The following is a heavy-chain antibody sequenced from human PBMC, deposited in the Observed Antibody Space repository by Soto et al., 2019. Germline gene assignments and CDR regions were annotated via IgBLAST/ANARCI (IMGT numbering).Heavy chain of an antibody. CDR1: GGTFSSYA. V-gene: IGHV1-69*01. D-gene: IGHD5-12*01. CDR2: IIPIFGTA. Sequence: QVQLVQSGAEVKKPGSSVKVSCKASGGTFSSYAISWVRQAPGQGLEWMGGIIPIFGTANYAQKFQGRVTITADESTSTAYMELSSLRSEDTAVYYCARDVAGIVATISVGNWFDPWGQGTLVTGSS. CDR3: ARDVAGIVATISVGNWFDP. J-gene: IGHJ5*02.